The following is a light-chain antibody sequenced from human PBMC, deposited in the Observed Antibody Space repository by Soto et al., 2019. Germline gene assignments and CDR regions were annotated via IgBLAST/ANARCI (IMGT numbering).Light chain of an antibody. CDR3: QQYNSYRT. CDR1: QSISSW. CDR2: NAA. V-gene: IGKV1-5*03. J-gene: IGKJ1*01. Sequence: DIQMTQSPSTLSASVGDRVTITCRASQSISSWLAWYQQKPGKAHKLLIYNAASLESGVTSRFSGSGSGTEFTLTISSLQPDDFATYYCQQYNSYRTFGQGTKVEIK.